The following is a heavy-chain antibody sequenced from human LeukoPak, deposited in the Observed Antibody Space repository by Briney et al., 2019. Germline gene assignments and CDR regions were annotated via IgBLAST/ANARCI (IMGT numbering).Heavy chain of an antibody. V-gene: IGHV3-74*01. CDR3: ARDPPTTTPPDI. Sequence: PGGSLRLSCAASGFTFSDYYMSWIRQAPGKGLEWVSHIDPDGSRISYADSVKGRFTISRDNAKNTLYLQMNTLRPEDTALYFCARDPPTTTPPDIWGQGTMVTVSS. D-gene: IGHD1-1*01. J-gene: IGHJ3*02. CDR2: IDPDGSRI. CDR1: GFTFSDYY.